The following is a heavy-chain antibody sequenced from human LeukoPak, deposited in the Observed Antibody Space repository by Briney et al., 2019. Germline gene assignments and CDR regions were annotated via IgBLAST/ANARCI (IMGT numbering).Heavy chain of an antibody. CDR1: GGSISCYY. J-gene: IGHJ4*02. CDR3: ARRGIVATIFDY. CDR2: IYYSGST. Sequence: SETLSLTCTVSGGSISCYYWSWIRQPPGKGLEWIGYIYYSGSTDYNPSLKSRVTISVDTSKNQFSLKLSSVTAADTAVYYCARRGIVATIFDYWGQGTLVTVSS. D-gene: IGHD5-12*01. V-gene: IGHV4-59*01.